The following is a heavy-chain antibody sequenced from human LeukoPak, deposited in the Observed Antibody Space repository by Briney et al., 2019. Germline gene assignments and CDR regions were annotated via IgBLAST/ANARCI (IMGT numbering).Heavy chain of an antibody. CDR2: IYTSGSI. J-gene: IGHJ4*02. Sequence: SETLSLTCTISGGSISSYYWSWIRQPAGKELEWIGHIYTSGSITYNPSLKSRVTMSVDTSKKQFSLKLRSVTAADTAVYYCAREEDYYDSSGHSSYFDYWGQGTLVTVSS. D-gene: IGHD3-22*01. CDR1: GGSISSYY. CDR3: AREEDYYDSSGHSSYFDY. V-gene: IGHV4-4*07.